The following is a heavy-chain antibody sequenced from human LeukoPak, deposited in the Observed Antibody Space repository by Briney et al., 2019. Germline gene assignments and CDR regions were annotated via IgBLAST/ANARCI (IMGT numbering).Heavy chain of an antibody. CDR3: ARAGPWKGADY. CDR1: GGSFSGYY. V-gene: IGHV4-34*01. Sequence: SETLSLTCAVYGGSFSGYYWSWIRQPPGKGLEWIGEINHSGSTNYNPSLKSRVTISVDTSKNQFSLRLSSVTAADTAVYYCARAGPWKGADYWGQGTLVTVSS. D-gene: IGHD1-1*01. CDR2: INHSGST. J-gene: IGHJ4*02.